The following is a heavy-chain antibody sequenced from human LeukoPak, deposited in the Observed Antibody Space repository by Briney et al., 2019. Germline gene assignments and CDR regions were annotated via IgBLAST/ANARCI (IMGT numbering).Heavy chain of an antibody. D-gene: IGHD6-19*01. V-gene: IGHV3-23*01. CDR2: ISGTGGST. CDR1: GFTFRNYA. CDR3: AKAPLALAARYYGMDV. Sequence: GGSLRLSCAASGFTFRNYAMNWVRQAPGKGLERVSVISGTGGSTYYADSVKGRFTISRDNSKDTLYLRMSSLRAEDTSVYYCAKAPLALAARYYGMDVWGQGTTVTVSS. J-gene: IGHJ6*02.